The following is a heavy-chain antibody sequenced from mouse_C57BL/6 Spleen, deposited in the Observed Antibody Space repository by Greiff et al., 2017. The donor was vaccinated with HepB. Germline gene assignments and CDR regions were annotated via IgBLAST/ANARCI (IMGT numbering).Heavy chain of an antibody. CDR1: GYAFTNYL. V-gene: IGHV1-54*01. Sequence: VNVVESGAELVRPGTSVKVSCKASGYAFTNYLIEWVKQRPGQGLEWIGVINPGSGGTNYNEKFKGKATLTADKSSSTAYMQLSSLTSEDSAVYFCARSGYGYFDYWGQGTTLTVSS. J-gene: IGHJ2*01. CDR2: INPGSGGT. D-gene: IGHD1-1*02. CDR3: ARSGYGYFDY.